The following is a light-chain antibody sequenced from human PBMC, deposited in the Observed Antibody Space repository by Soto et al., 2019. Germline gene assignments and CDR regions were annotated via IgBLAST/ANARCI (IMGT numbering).Light chain of an antibody. J-gene: IGKJ2*01. CDR3: QQSFSPPHT. V-gene: IGKV1-39*01. CDR2: ASS. Sequence: DIQMTQSPSSLSASVGDRVTITCRASQNIRNYLNWYQQTPGKAPTLLMHASSSVNSGVQSRFSGSGSGTDFTLTISSLQPEDFATYYCQQSFSPPHTFGQGTKLDI. CDR1: QNIRNY.